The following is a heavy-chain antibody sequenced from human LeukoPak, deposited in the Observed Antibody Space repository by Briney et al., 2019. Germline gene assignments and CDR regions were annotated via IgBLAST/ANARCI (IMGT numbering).Heavy chain of an antibody. CDR3: ARGRQAGSGGSCYVY. D-gene: IGHD2-15*01. CDR1: GYTFTSYY. J-gene: IGHJ4*02. CDR2: INPSGGST. Sequence: ASVKVSCKASGYTFTSYYMRWVRQAPGQGLEWMGIINPSGGSTSYAQKFQGRVTMTRDTSTSTVHMELSSLRSEDTAVYYCARGRQAGSGGSCYVYWGQGTLVTVSS. V-gene: IGHV1-46*01.